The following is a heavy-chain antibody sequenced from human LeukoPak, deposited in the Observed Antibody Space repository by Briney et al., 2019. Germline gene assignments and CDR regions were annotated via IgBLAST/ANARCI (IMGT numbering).Heavy chain of an antibody. CDR1: GFTFSNAW. J-gene: IGHJ4*02. CDR3: TTEAYYYDSGAIKYFDY. Sequence: PGGSLRLSCAASGFTFSNAWMSWVRQAPGKGLEWVGRIKSKTDGGATHYAAPVKARFTISRDDSKNTLYLQMNSLKTEDTAVYYCTTEAYYYDSGAIKYFDYWGQGTLVTVSS. D-gene: IGHD3-22*01. V-gene: IGHV3-15*01. CDR2: IKSKTDGGAT.